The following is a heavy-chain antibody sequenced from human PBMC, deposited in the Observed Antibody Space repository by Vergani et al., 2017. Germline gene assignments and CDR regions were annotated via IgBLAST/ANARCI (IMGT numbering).Heavy chain of an antibody. D-gene: IGHD3-16*01. CDR1: GYTFSNYY. J-gene: IGHJ4*02. Sequence: QVQVVQSGAEVKKSGASVKVSCKTSGYTFSNYYMHWVRQAPGQGLEWMGIINPSGGHTNYAQKFQGRVTMTRDTSTSTVYMELSSLRSEDTAIYYCTSFPTETSEYYDSTGYYHRFFEKWGQGTLVTVSS. CDR2: INPSGGHT. CDR3: TSFPTETSEYYDSTGYYHRFFEK. V-gene: IGHV1-46*01.